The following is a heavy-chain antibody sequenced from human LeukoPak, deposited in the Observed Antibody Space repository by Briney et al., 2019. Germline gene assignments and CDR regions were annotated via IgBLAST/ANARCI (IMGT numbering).Heavy chain of an antibody. J-gene: IGHJ4*02. V-gene: IGHV4-34*01. Sequence: PSETLSLTCAVYGGSFSGYYWSWIRQPPGKELEWIGEINHSGSTNYNPSLKSRVTISVDTSKNQFSLKLSSVTAADTAVYYCARGSTYYDFWSGYYDPTFDYWGQGTLVTVSS. CDR1: GGSFSGYY. CDR2: INHSGST. D-gene: IGHD3-3*01. CDR3: ARGSTYYDFWSGYYDPTFDY.